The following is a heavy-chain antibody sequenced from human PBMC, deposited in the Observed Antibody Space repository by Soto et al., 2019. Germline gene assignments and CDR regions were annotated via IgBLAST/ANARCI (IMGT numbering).Heavy chain of an antibody. CDR3: ARSTAKRYGMDV. V-gene: IGHV1-69*02. D-gene: IGHD4-17*01. Sequence: QVQLVQSGAEVKKPGSSVKVSCKASGGTFSSYTISWVRQAPGQGLEWMGRIIPILGIANYAQKFQGRVXIXAXXSTSTAYMELSSLRSEDTAVYSCARSTAKRYGMDVWGQGTTVTVSS. CDR2: IIPILGIA. J-gene: IGHJ6*02. CDR1: GGTFSSYT.